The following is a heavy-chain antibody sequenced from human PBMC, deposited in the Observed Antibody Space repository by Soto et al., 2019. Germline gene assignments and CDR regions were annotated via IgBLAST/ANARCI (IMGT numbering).Heavy chain of an antibody. CDR1: GGSISSGGYY. D-gene: IGHD5-18*01. CDR3: ARIRDLSEDYYGMDV. V-gene: IGHV4-31*03. CDR2: IYYSGST. Sequence: PSETLSLTCTVSGGSISSGGYYWSWIRQHPGKGLEWIGYIYYSGSTYYNPSLKSRVTISVDTSKNQFSLKLSSVTAEDTAVYYCARIRDLSEDYYGMDVWGQGTTVTVSS. J-gene: IGHJ6*02.